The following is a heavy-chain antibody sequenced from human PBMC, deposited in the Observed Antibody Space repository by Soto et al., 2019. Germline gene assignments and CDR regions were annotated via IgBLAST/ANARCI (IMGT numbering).Heavy chain of an antibody. CDR1: GGSISSGGYY. V-gene: IGHV4-31*03. J-gene: IGHJ5*02. D-gene: IGHD3-22*01. CDR3: ARDWGGGSYNPSITMIVVGPFGP. Sequence: PSETLSLTCTVSGGSISSGGYYWSWIRQHPGKGLEWIGYIYYSGSTYYNPSLKSRVTISVDTSKNQFSLKLSSVTAADTAVYYCARDWGGGSYNPSITMIVVGPFGPWGQGTLVTVSS. CDR2: IYYSGST.